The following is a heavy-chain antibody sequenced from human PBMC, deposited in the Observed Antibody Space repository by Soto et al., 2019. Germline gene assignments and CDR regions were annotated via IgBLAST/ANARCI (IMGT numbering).Heavy chain of an antibody. D-gene: IGHD6-13*01. J-gene: IGHJ6*02. CDR2: ISSSSSYI. V-gene: IGHV3-21*01. CDR1: GFTFISYS. CDR3: ARDRRRAAAAGTSGYYHYYGMDV. Sequence: WGSLRLSCAASGFTFISYSINLFRHSPVKGREWVSSISSSSSYIYYADSVKGRFTISRDNAKNSLYLQMNSLRAEDTAVYYCARDRRRAAAAGTSGYYHYYGMDVWGQGTTVTVSS.